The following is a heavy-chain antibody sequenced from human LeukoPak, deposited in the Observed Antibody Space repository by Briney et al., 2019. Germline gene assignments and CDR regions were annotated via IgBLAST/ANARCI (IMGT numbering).Heavy chain of an antibody. CDR3: ASAVVDYYYMAV. CDR1: GYTLTELS. CDR2: FDPEDGET. Sequence: ASVKVSCKVSGYTLTELSMHWVRQAPGKGLEWMGGFDPEDGETIYAQKFQGRVTMTRDTSISTAYMELSTLRSDDTAVYYCASAVVDYYYMAVWGKGTTVTVSS. D-gene: IGHD2-15*01. V-gene: IGHV1-24*01. J-gene: IGHJ6*03.